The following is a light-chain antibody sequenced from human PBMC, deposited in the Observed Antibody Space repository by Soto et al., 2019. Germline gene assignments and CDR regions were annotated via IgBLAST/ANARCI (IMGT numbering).Light chain of an antibody. V-gene: IGLV1-40*01. J-gene: IGLJ3*02. CDR1: SSNIGAGYY. Sequence: QAVVTQPPSVSGAPGQRVTISCTGSSSNIGAGYYVHWYQQLPGTAPKLLIYGNNNRPSGVPDRFSGSKSGTSASLAITGLQAEDEADYYCQSYDSSLSGWVFGGGTKLTVL. CDR3: QSYDSSLSGWV. CDR2: GNN.